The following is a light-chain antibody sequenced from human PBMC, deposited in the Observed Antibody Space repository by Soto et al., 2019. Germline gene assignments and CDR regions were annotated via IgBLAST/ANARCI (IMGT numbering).Light chain of an antibody. CDR2: LGS. CDR1: ESLLHSSGNNY. Sequence: DIVMTQSPLSLRVTPGEPASISCRSSESLLHSSGNNYLDWYLQKPGQSPQLLIYLGSNRASGVPDRFSGSGSGTDFTLKISRVEVEDVGVYYCMQALQSPWTFGQGTKVEIK. J-gene: IGKJ1*01. V-gene: IGKV2-28*01. CDR3: MQALQSPWT.